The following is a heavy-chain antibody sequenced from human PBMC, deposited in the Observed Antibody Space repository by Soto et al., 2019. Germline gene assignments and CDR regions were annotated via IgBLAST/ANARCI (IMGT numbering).Heavy chain of an antibody. CDR3: AGGITMVRGVIIKGYYYYGMDV. Sequence: RASVKVSCKVSGYTLTELSMHWVRQAPGKGLEWMGGFDPEDGETIYAQKFQGRVTMTEDTSTDTAYMELSSLRSEDTAVYYCAGGITMVRGVIIKGYYYYGMDVWGQGTTVTVSS. CDR1: GYTLTELS. CDR2: FDPEDGET. V-gene: IGHV1-24*01. D-gene: IGHD3-10*01. J-gene: IGHJ6*02.